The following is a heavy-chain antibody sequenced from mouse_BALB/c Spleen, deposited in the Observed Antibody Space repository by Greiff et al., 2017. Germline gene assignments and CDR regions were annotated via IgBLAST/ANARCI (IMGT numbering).Heavy chain of an antibody. V-gene: IGHV5-4*02. CDR1: GFTFSDYY. CDR2: ISDGGSYT. Sequence: DVQLVESGGGLVKPGGSLKLSCAASGFTFSDYYMYWVRQTPEKRLEWVATISDGGSYTYYPDSVKGRFTISRDNAKNNLYLQMSSLKSEDTAMYYCARAPGTSAFDYWGQGTTLTVSS. D-gene: IGHD4-1*01. J-gene: IGHJ2*01. CDR3: ARAPGTSAFDY.